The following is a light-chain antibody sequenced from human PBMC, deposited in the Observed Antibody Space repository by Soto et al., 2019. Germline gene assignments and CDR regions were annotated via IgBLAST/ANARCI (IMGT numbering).Light chain of an antibody. Sequence: EIVLTQSPGTLSLSPGQXATLSCRASQSVATRNLAWYRQKSGQAPRLLIYGASSRAVHTPDRFSGSGSGTDFTLTISGLEPEDFAMYYCQHFGNSLWTFGQGTKVDIK. CDR3: QHFGNSLWT. V-gene: IGKV3-20*01. CDR1: QSVATRN. J-gene: IGKJ1*01. CDR2: GAS.